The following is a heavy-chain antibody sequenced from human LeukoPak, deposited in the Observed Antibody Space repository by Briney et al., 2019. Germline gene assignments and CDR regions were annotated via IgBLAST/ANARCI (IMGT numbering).Heavy chain of an antibody. V-gene: IGHV3-9*01. D-gene: IGHD3-3*01. CDR1: GFSFDDYV. J-gene: IGHJ6*02. CDR3: ATVYYDFWSGYSDGMDV. Sequence: GTSLRLSCAASGFSFDDYVMHWVRQAPGKGLEWVSGISWNSGSIGYADSVKGRFTTSRDNAKNTLYLQMNSLRAEDTAVYYCATVYYDFWSGYSDGMDVWGQGTTVTVSS. CDR2: ISWNSGSI.